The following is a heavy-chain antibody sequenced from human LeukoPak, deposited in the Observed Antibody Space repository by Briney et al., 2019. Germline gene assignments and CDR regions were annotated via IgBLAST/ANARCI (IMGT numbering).Heavy chain of an antibody. D-gene: IGHD4-17*01. V-gene: IGHV3-23*01. CDR2: ISGSGGST. CDR3: AKADIGEVATLVYGDYGGDDYYGMDV. CDR1: GFTFSSYA. J-gene: IGHJ6*02. Sequence: GGSLRLSCAASGFTFSSYAMSWVRQAPGKGLEWVSAISGSGGSTYYADSVKGRFTISRDNSKDTLYLQRNSLRAEDTAVNYCAKADIGEVATLVYGDYGGDDYYGMDVWGQGTTVTVSS.